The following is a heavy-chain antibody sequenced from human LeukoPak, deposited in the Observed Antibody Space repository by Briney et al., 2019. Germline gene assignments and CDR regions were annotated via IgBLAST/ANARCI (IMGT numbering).Heavy chain of an antibody. CDR1: GITLSNYG. J-gene: IGHJ4*02. CDR2: ISDSGGST. CDR3: AKDTAVAGTGSLTPSHYDY. D-gene: IGHD6-19*01. Sequence: GGSLRLSCAVSGITLSNYGMSWVRQAPGKGLEWVAGISDSGGSTNYADSVKGRFTISRDNSKNTLYLQMNSLRAEDTAVYYCAKDTAVAGTGSLTPSHYDYWGQGTLVTVSS. V-gene: IGHV3-23*01.